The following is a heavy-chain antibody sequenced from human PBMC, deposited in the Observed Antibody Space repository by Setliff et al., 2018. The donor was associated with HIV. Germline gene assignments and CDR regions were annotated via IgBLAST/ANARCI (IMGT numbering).Heavy chain of an antibody. CDR2: TFHSGST. CDR1: GASINSHY. CDR3: ARGGYCTSTTCYPFDY. D-gene: IGHD2-2*01. Sequence: SETLSLTCTVSGASINSHYWSWVRQTPGKGLEWIGYTFHSGSTNYNPSLKSRVTISVHTSKNQFSLKLNSVTAADTAMYYCARGGYCTSTTCYPFDYWGQGTLVTVSS. V-gene: IGHV4-59*11. J-gene: IGHJ4*02.